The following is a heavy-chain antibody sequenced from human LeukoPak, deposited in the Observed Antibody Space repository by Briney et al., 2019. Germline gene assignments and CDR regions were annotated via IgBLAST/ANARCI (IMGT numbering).Heavy chain of an antibody. CDR1: GYTFTGYY. J-gene: IGHJ4*02. CDR3: ARGAATTLKRFLEWLLFDY. CDR2: INPNSGGT. Sequence: ASVKASCKASGYTFTGYYMHWVRQAPGQGLEWMGWINPNSGGTNYAQKFQGRVTMTKDTSISTAYMELSRLRSDDTAVYYCARGAATTLKRFLEWLLFDYWGQGTLVTVSS. V-gene: IGHV1-2*02. D-gene: IGHD3-3*01.